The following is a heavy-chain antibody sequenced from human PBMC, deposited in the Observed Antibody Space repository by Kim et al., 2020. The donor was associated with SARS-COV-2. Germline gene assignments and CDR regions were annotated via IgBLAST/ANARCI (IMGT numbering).Heavy chain of an antibody. D-gene: IGHD5-18*01. V-gene: IGHV1-24*01. Sequence: ASVKVSCKVSGYTLTELSMHWVRQAPGKGLEWMGGFDPEDGETIYAQKFQGRVTMTEDTSTDTAYMELSSLRAEDTAVYYCATGPPIQFGWFDPWGQGTLVTVSS. CDR3: ATGPPIQFGWFDP. J-gene: IGHJ5*02. CDR1: GYTLTELS. CDR2: FDPEDGET.